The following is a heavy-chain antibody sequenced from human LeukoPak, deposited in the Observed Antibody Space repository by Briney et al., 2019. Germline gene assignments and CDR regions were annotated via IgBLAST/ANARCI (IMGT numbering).Heavy chain of an antibody. CDR3: ARDLSYLTSYTNSAYYYFDL. CDR2: INPSSGGT. CDR1: GYTFTYNY. D-gene: IGHD3-22*01. J-gene: IGHJ4*02. V-gene: IGHV1-2*02. Sequence: ASVSVSYTPSGYTFTYNYIHWLRQAPGQGLEWMGWINPSSGGTRYAQKFKGRVTITRDTSRATTFMELNWLRSDDTAVYYCARDLSYLTSYTNSAYYYFDLWGQGTLVSVSS.